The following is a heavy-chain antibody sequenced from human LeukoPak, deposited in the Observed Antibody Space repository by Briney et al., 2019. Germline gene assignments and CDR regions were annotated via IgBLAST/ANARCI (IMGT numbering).Heavy chain of an antibody. J-gene: IGHJ5*02. V-gene: IGHV4-59*01. CDR3: ARDGAYRGNWFDP. CDR2: IYYSGST. CDR1: GGSISSYY. Sequence: SETLSLTCTVSGGSISSYYWSWIRQPPGKGLEWIGYIYYSGSTNYNPSLKSRVTISVDTSKNQFSLKLSSVTAADTAVYYCARDGAYRGNWFDPWGQGTLVTVSS. D-gene: IGHD3-16*01.